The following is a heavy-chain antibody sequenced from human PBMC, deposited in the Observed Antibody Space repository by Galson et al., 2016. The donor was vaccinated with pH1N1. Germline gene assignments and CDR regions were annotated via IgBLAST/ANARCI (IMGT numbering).Heavy chain of an antibody. CDR3: ARILEGDYTNYLDY. CDR1: GFSLRTSGMC. D-gene: IGHD4-11*01. J-gene: IGHJ4*02. Sequence: PALVKPTQTLTLTCTFSGFSLRTSGMCVSWIRQPPGKALEWLARIDWDDDKYYSTSLKTRLTISKDTSKNQVVLTMTNMDPVDTATYYCARILEGDYTNYLDYWGQGTLVTVSS. CDR2: IDWDDDK. V-gene: IGHV2-70*11.